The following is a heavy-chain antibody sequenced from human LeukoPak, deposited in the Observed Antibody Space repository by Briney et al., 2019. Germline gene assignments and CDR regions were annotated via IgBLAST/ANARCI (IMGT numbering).Heavy chain of an antibody. V-gene: IGHV4-39*02. Sequence: PSETLSLTCTEPGGSTTIHSLYWACIRQPPGKGLEWIGNVYYSGGTYYSPSLKSRATISVDTSKNHFPLNMTSVTAADNDVDKCEGIVFETVLFYFDAWGQGTLVTVSS. D-gene: IGHD2-15*01. CDR1: GGSTTIHSLY. CDR2: VYYSGGT. CDR3: EGIVFETVLFYFDA. J-gene: IGHJ5*02.